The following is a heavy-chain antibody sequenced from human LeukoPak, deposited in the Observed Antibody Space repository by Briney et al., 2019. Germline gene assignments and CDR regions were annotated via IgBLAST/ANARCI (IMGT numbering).Heavy chain of an antibody. CDR1: GFTFRSYA. CDR2: ISGSGGST. V-gene: IGHV3-23*01. J-gene: IGHJ4*02. D-gene: IGHD6-13*01. CDR3: APFSGIAAAGEY. Sequence: GGSLRLSCAASGFTFRSYAMSWVRQAPGKGLEWVSAISGSGGSTYYADSVKGRFTISRDNSKNTLYLQMNSLRAEDTAVYYCAPFSGIAAAGEYWGQGTLVTVSS.